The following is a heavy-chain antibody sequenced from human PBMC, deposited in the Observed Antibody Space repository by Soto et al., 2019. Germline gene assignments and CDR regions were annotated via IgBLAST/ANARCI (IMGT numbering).Heavy chain of an antibody. Sequence: ASVKVSCKASGYSFINFGINWVRQAPGQGLEWMGWVNTYSGHTKNAQKFQGRVIMTTDKSTNTVYTEVRSLRSDDTAVYYCARDSREIVVGKGPGSYSIDVWGQGTRLTVS. CDR1: GYSFINFG. CDR3: ARDSREIVVGKGPGSYSIDV. V-gene: IGHV1-18*01. J-gene: IGHJ6*02. CDR2: VNTYSGHT. D-gene: IGHD3-22*01.